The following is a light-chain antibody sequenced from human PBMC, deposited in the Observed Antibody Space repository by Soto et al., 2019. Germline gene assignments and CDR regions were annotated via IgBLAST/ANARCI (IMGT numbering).Light chain of an antibody. Sequence: DIQMTQSPSSLSASVGDRVIITCRASQGIRDALGWYQQKPGKVPKRLIYSASSLQNGVPSRFSGSGSETVFTLTISSLQPEDFATYFCLQHSDYPFTFDQGTRLEI. V-gene: IGKV1-17*01. CDR2: SAS. CDR1: QGIRDA. CDR3: LQHSDYPFT. J-gene: IGKJ2*01.